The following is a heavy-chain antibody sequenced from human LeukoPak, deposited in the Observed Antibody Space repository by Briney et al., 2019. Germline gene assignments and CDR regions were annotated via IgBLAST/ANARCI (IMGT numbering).Heavy chain of an antibody. Sequence: GGSLILSCAASGFTFSSYGMHWVRQAPGKELEWVAVIWYDGSNKYYADSVKGRFIISRDNSKNTLYLQMNSLRAEDTAVYYCARELGRVGAFDIWGQGTMVTVSS. V-gene: IGHV3-33*01. CDR1: GFTFSSYG. D-gene: IGHD1-26*01. J-gene: IGHJ3*02. CDR3: ARELGRVGAFDI. CDR2: IWYDGSNK.